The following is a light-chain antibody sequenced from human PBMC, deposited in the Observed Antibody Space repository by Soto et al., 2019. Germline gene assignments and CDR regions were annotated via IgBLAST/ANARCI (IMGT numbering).Light chain of an antibody. CDR2: EVS. CDR1: SNDVGGYNY. CDR3: SSHSATSPYV. V-gene: IGLV2-14*01. J-gene: IGLJ1*01. Sequence: QSVLTQPASVSGSPGQSITISCTGTSNDVGGYNYVSWYQQQPGKAPKLIIYEVSHRPSGISNRFSGSKSGNTASLTISGLHVEVEADYYCSSHSATSPYVFGTGTKLTVL.